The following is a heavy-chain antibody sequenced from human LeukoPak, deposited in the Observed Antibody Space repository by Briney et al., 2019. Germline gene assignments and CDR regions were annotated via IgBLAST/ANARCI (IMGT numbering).Heavy chain of an antibody. V-gene: IGHV1-8*01. CDR3: AREGLLGFDP. CDR1: GYTFTSYD. Sequence: ASVKVSCKASGYTFTSYDINWVRQATGQGLEWMGWMSPNSGNTGYAQKFQGRVTMTRDTFINTAYMELSSLRSEDTAVYYCAREGLLGFDPWGQGTLVTVSS. D-gene: IGHD3/OR15-3a*01. CDR2: MSPNSGNT. J-gene: IGHJ5*02.